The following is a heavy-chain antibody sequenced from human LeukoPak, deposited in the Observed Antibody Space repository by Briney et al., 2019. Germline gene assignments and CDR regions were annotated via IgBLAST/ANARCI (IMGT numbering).Heavy chain of an antibody. D-gene: IGHD6-6*01. CDR3: ARVSSSSKIFDY. V-gene: IGHV3-53*01. CDR1: GFTVSSNY. CDR2: IYSGGST. Sequence: GGSLRLSCAASGFTVSSNYMSWVRQAPGKGLEWVSVIYSGGSTYYADSVKGRFTISRDNAKNSLYLRMNSLRAEDTAVYYCARVSSSSKIFDYWGQGTLVTVSS. J-gene: IGHJ4*02.